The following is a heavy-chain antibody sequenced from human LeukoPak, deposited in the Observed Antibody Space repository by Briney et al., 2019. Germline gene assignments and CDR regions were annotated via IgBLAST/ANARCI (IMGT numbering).Heavy chain of an antibody. J-gene: IGHJ4*02. CDR3: ARATYDYVWGSYRSYDSPHDF. CDR1: GFTFSSYA. D-gene: IGHD3-16*02. Sequence: SGGSLRLSCSASGFTFSSYAMHWVRQAPGKGLEYVSAISSNGGSTYYADSVKGRFTISRDNSKNTLYLQMSSLRAEDTAVYYCARATYDYVWGSYRSYDSPHDFWGQGTLVTVSS. V-gene: IGHV3-64D*06. CDR2: ISSNGGST.